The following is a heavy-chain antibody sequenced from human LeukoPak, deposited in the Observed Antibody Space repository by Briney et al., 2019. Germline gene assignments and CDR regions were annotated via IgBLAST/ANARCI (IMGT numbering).Heavy chain of an antibody. D-gene: IGHD2-21*01. V-gene: IGHV3-23*01. J-gene: IGHJ4*02. CDR1: GFTFSSYA. Sequence: GGSLRLSCAASGFTFSSYAMSWVRQAPGKGLEWVSAISGSGGSTYYADSVKGRLTISRDNSKNTLYLQMNSLEAEDTAIYYCTKRLWGVGDGAAPDPIDYWGQGTLVTVSS. CDR2: ISGSGGST. CDR3: TKRLWGVGDGAAPDPIDY.